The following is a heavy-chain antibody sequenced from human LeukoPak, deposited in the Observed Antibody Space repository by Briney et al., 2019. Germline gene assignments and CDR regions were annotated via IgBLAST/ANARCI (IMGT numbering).Heavy chain of an antibody. CDR2: SNHRGST. Sequence: PSETLSLTCAVYGGSFSCQYWSLIRQPPGKGLEGMVESNHRGSTNYNPSLQSRVTISVDTSKNQFSLKLSSGTAADTAVYYCACGLLPRYYFDYWGQGTLVTVSS. V-gene: IGHV4-34*01. J-gene: IGHJ4*02. CDR3: ACGLLPRYYFDY. D-gene: IGHD2-15*01. CDR1: GGSFSCQY.